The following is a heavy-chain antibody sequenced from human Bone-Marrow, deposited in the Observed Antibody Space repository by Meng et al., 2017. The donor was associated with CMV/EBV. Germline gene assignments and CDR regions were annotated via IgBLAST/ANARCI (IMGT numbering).Heavy chain of an antibody. J-gene: IGHJ6*02. CDR2: INPNSGGT. CDR3: ASCPPVTIFGVVIIRDCYYGMDV. Sequence: ASVKVSCKASGYTFTGYYMHWVRQAPGQGLEWMGWINPNSGGTNYAQKFQGRVTMTRDMSISTAYMELSRLRSDDTAVYYCASCPPVTIFGVVIIRDCYYGMDVWGQGTTVTFSS. V-gene: IGHV1-2*02. CDR1: GYTFTGYY. D-gene: IGHD3-3*01.